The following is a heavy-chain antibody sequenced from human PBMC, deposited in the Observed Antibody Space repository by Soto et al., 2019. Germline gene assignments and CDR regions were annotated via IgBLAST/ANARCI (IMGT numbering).Heavy chain of an antibody. V-gene: IGHV3-23*01. J-gene: IGHJ3*02. Sequence: GGSLRLSCAASGFICSSYGMSWVRQAPGKGLEWVSTILVDGRTFYVDSVKGRFTISRDSSQNTVYLQMNSLTAGDTALYYCAKATATGGGAFDICGQGTLVTVSS. CDR1: GFICSSYG. CDR2: ILVDGRT. CDR3: AKATATGGGAFDI. D-gene: IGHD2-8*02.